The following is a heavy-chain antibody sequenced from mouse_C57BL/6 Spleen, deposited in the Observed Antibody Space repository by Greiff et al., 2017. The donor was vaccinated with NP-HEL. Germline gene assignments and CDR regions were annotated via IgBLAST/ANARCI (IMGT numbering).Heavy chain of an antibody. D-gene: IGHD4-1*01. CDR3: AREETGTSAMDY. CDR1: GFTFSSYT. CDR2: ISGGGGNT. Sequence: EVMLVESGGGLVKPGGSLKLSCAASGFTFSSYTMSWVRQTPEKRLEWVATISGGGGNTYYPDSVKGRFTISRDNAKNTLYLQMSSLRSEDTALYYCAREETGTSAMDYWGQGTAVTVSS. J-gene: IGHJ4*01. V-gene: IGHV5-9*01.